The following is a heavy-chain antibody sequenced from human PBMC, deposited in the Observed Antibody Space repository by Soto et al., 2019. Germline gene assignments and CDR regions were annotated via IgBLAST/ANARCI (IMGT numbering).Heavy chain of an antibody. Sequence: QAHLVQSGPEVKKPGSSVKVSCKDSGGLFSSFAISWVRQAPGQGLEWLGGIIPVFGTTYYAEKFQDRLTITADESTNTAYMELSSLTSGDTAIYYGARGGGPYVWFNEFWGQGTLVTVSS. D-gene: IGHD3-16*01. CDR2: IIPVFGTT. CDR1: GGLFSSFA. J-gene: IGHJ4*02. V-gene: IGHV1-69*01. CDR3: ARGGGPYVWFNEF.